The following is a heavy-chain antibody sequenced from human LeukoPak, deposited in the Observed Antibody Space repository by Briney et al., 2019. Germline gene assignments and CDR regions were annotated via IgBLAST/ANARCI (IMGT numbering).Heavy chain of an antibody. CDR1: GGTFSSYA. D-gene: IGHD3-22*01. CDR3: ARAAISKDSSGYFY. Sequence: GASVKISCKASGGTFSSYAISWVRQAPGQGLEWMGWISGYNGNTNYAQKLQGRVTMTTDTSTSTAYMELRSLRSDDTAVYYCARAAISKDSSGYFYWGQGTLVTVSS. J-gene: IGHJ4*02. V-gene: IGHV1-18*01. CDR2: ISGYNGNT.